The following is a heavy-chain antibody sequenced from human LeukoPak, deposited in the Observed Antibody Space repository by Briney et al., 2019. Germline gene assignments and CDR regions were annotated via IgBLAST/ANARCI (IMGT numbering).Heavy chain of an antibody. CDR2: VNPNSGGT. V-gene: IGHV1-2*04. CDR3: TRAARAEAFDI. Sequence: ASVKVSCKASGYTFSGYYMHWVRQAPGQGLEWMGWVNPNSGGTNYAQKFQGWVTMTRDTSISTAYMELNSLRYEDTAVYYCTRAARAEAFDIWGQGTMVTVSS. CDR1: GYTFSGYY. J-gene: IGHJ3*02.